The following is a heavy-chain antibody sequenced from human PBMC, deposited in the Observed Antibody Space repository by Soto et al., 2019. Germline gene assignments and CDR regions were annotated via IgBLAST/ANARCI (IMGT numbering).Heavy chain of an antibody. CDR2: IVVGSGNT. V-gene: IGHV1-58*01. D-gene: IGHD1-7*01. Sequence: SVKVSCKASGFTFTSSAVQWVRQARGQRLEWIGWIVVGSGNTNYAQKFQERVTITRDMSTSTAYMELSSLRSEDTAVYYCAAEEAVRRNWNYVLGYYYYGMDVWGQGTTVTVS. CDR3: AAEEAVRRNWNYVLGYYYYGMDV. CDR1: GFTFTSSA. J-gene: IGHJ6*02.